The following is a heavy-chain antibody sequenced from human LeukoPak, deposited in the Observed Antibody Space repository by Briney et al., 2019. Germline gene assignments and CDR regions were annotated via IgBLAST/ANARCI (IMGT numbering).Heavy chain of an antibody. Sequence: ASVKVSCKASGGTFSSYAISWVRQAPGQGLEWMGGIIPIFGTANYAQKFQGRVTITADKSTSTAYMELSSLRSEDTAVYYCARAALHSSGWYYFDYWGQGTLVTVSS. CDR2: IIPIFGTA. V-gene: IGHV1-69*06. CDR1: GGTFSSYA. CDR3: ARAALHSSGWYYFDY. D-gene: IGHD6-19*01. J-gene: IGHJ4*02.